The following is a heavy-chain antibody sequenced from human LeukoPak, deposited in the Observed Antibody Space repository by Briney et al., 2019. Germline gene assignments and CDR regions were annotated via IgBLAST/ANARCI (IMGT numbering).Heavy chain of an antibody. CDR2: IYTSGST. Sequence: SETLSFTCTVSGGSISSYYWSWIRQPAGKGLEWIGRIYTSGSTNYNPSLKSRVTMSVDTSKNQFSLKLSSVTAADTAVYYCARVGARAYYYGMDVWGQGTTVTVSS. D-gene: IGHD1-26*01. J-gene: IGHJ6*02. CDR1: GGSISSYY. CDR3: ARVGARAYYYGMDV. V-gene: IGHV4-4*07.